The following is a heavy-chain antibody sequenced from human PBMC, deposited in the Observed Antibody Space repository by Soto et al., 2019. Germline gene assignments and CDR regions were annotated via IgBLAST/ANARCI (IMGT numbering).Heavy chain of an antibody. CDR1: GGSISSYY. CDR3: ARASDILTGIDY. D-gene: IGHD3-9*01. CDR2: IYYSGST. J-gene: IGHJ4*02. Sequence: SETLSLTCTVSGGSISSYYWSWIRQPPGKGLEWIGYIYYSGSTNYNPSLKSRVTISVDTSKNQFSLKLSSVTAADTAVYYCARASDILTGIDYWGQATLVTVSS. V-gene: IGHV4-59*01.